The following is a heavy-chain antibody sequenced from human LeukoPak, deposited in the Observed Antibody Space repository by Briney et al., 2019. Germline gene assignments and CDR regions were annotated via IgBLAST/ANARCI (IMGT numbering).Heavy chain of an antibody. CDR2: INHSGST. CDR3: ARLDWGSRGSGSFDI. V-gene: IGHV4-34*01. CDR1: GGSFSGYY. Sequence: PSETLSLTCAVYGGSFSGYYWSWIRQPPGKGLEWIGEINHSGSTNYNPSLKSRVTISVDTSKNQFSLKVRSVTAADTAVYFCARLDWGSRGSGSFDIWGQGTLVIVSS. D-gene: IGHD7-27*01. J-gene: IGHJ4*02.